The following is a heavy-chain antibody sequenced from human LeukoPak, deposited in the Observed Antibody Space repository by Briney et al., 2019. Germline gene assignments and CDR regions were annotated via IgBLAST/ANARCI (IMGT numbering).Heavy chain of an antibody. D-gene: IGHD6-19*01. Sequence: ASVKVSCKASGGTFSSYAISWVRQAPGQGLEWMGWISAYNGNTNYAQKLQGRVTMTTDTSTSTAYMELRSLRSDDTAVYYCARIGSKSSGWNNWFDPWGQGTLVTVSS. CDR1: GGTFSSYA. CDR3: ARIGSKSSGWNNWFDP. V-gene: IGHV1-18*01. CDR2: ISAYNGNT. J-gene: IGHJ5*02.